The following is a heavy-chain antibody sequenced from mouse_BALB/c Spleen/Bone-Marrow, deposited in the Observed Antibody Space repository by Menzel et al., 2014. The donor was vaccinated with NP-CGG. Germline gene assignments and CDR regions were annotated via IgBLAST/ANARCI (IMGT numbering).Heavy chain of an antibody. CDR2: INPDSSTI. J-gene: IGHJ2*01. Sequence: EVKLLESGDGLVQPGGSLKLSCAASGFDFSRYWMSWVRQAPGKGLEWIGEINPDSSTINYTPSLKDKFIISRDNAKNTLYLQMSKVRFEDTALYYCARLGYYGYFDYWGQGTTLTVSS. D-gene: IGHD2-3*01. V-gene: IGHV4-1*02. CDR1: GFDFSRYW. CDR3: ARLGYYGYFDY.